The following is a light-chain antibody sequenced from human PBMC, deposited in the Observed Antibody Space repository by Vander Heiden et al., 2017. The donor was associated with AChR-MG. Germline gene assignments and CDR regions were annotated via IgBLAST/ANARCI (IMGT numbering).Light chain of an antibody. CDR3: QSYDGSRSGSHV. J-gene: IGLJ1*01. V-gene: IGLV1-40*01. CDR2: ANS. Sequence: QSVLTQPPSMSGAPGQRVIISCPGSSSNIGAGCAVHWYQQLPRTAPKLLICANSNRPSGVPDRFSGSKSGTSASRAINGLQAEDEADYYCQSYDGSRSGSHVFGTGTKFTVL. CDR1: SSNIGAGCA.